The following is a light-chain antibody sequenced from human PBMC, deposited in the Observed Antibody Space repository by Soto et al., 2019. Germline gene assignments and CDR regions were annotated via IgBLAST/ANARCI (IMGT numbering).Light chain of an antibody. CDR1: SSGIGDYNF. Sequence: QSVLTQPASVSGSPGQSITISCTGTSSGIGDYNFVSWYQQYPGKAPKLVIFAVSSRPSGVSHRFSGSKSGNTASRTISGLQAEDEADYYCSSSTGTTTHRVFGTGTKVTVL. CDR2: AVS. J-gene: IGLJ1*01. V-gene: IGLV2-14*01. CDR3: SSSTGTTTHRV.